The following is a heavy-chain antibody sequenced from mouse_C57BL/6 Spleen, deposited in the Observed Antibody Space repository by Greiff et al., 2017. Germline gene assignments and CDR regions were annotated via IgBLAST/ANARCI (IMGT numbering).Heavy chain of an antibody. V-gene: IGHV1-50*01. CDR2: IDPSDSYT. J-gene: IGHJ1*03. D-gene: IGHD1-1*01. CDR1: GFTFTSYW. CDR3: SRRYYYGKGRYFDV. Sequence: QVQLQQPGAELVKPGASVKLSCKASGFTFTSYWMQWVKQRPGQGLEWIGEIDPSDSYTNYNQKFKGKATFTVDTSSRTAYMQLSSKTSEDSAVYYCSRRYYYGKGRYFDVWGTGTTVTVSS.